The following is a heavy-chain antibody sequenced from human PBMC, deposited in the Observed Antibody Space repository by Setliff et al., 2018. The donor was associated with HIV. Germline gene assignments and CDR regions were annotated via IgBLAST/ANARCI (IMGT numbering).Heavy chain of an antibody. V-gene: IGHV4-61*02. J-gene: IGHJ4*02. CDR3: ARGGSGSHFDY. CDR2: IYTSGST. CDR1: GGSISSGSYY. D-gene: IGHD1-26*01. Sequence: SETLSLTCTVSGGSISSGSYYWSWIRQPAGKGLEWIGRIYTSGSTNYNPSLESRVTISVDTSKNQFSLKLSSVTAADTAVYYCARGGSGSHFDYWGQGTLVTVSS.